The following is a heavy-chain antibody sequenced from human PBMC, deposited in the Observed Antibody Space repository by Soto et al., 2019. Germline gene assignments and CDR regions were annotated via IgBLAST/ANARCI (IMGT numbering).Heavy chain of an antibody. V-gene: IGHV3-23*01. CDR2: IGGSGSSA. CDR1: GFTFKNFA. CDR3: AKDAVAYNGEWDWFDL. J-gene: IGHJ5*02. D-gene: IGHD3-10*01. Sequence: EGQLLESGGGLVQPGGSLRLSCVASGFTFKNFAMTWVRQAPGKGMEWVSAIGGSGSSANYADSVKGRITVSRDDSKRTLYLQMGGLKVDETALYYCAKDAVAYNGEWDWFDLWGQGTLVTVSS.